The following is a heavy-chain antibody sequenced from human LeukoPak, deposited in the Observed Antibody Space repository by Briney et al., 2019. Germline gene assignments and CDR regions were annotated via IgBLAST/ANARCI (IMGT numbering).Heavy chain of an antibody. Sequence: ASVKVSCKASGYTFTGYYMHWVRQAPGQGLEWMGWINPNSGNTHYAQKFQDRVTMTRDTSTSTVYMELSSLRSEDTAVYYCASKISLSAFDIWGQGTMVTVSS. CDR3: ASKISLSAFDI. V-gene: IGHV1-2*02. CDR2: INPNSGNT. J-gene: IGHJ3*02. CDR1: GYTFTGYY.